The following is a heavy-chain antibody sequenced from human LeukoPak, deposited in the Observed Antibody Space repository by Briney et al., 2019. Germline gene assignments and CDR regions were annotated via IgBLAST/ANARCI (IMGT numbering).Heavy chain of an antibody. Sequence: GGSLRLSCAASGFTFRSFGMHWVRQPPGKGLEWVAFIRYDGSDEDYADFVKGRFTISRDNSKNTLYMQMNSLRAEDTAAYYCVKDGSYFDSSDYLQTFDIWGQGTMVTVSS. D-gene: IGHD3-22*01. CDR3: VKDGSYFDSSDYLQTFDI. CDR1: GFTFRSFG. CDR2: IRYDGSDE. V-gene: IGHV3-30*02. J-gene: IGHJ3*02.